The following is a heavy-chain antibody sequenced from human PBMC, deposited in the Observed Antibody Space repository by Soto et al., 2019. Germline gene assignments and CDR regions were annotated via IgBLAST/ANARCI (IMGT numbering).Heavy chain of an antibody. J-gene: IGHJ6*03. CDR3: ARVYSSSWYRDYYFYMDV. CDR1: GYTFSNYI. Sequence: ASVKVSCKTSGYTFSNYIITWVRQAPGQGVEWMGWISAYNGNTNYAQKLQGRATMTTDTSTSTAYMELRSLRSDDTAVYYCARVYSSSWYRDYYFYMDVWGKGTTVTVSS. V-gene: IGHV1-18*01. CDR2: ISAYNGNT. D-gene: IGHD6-13*01.